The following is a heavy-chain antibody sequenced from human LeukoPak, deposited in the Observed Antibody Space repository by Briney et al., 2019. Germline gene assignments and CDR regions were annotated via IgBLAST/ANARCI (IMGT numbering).Heavy chain of an antibody. CDR3: ASSYCSSTSCYDLDY. V-gene: IGHV3-33*01. Sequence: GGSLRLSCAASGFTFSSYGMHWVRQAPGKGLEWVAVIWYDGSNKYYADSVKGRFTISRDNSKNTLYLQMDSLRAEDTAVYYCASSYCSSTSCYDLDYWGQGTLVTVSS. J-gene: IGHJ4*02. CDR1: GFTFSSYG. CDR2: IWYDGSNK. D-gene: IGHD2-2*01.